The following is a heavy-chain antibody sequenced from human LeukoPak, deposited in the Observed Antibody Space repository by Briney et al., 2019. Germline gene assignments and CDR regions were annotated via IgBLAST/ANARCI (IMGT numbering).Heavy chain of an antibody. CDR2: IYTSGST. J-gene: IGHJ4*02. CDR3: ARASYSYDINGWVPFDY. D-gene: IGHD3-22*01. V-gene: IGHV4-61*02. CDR1: GNSISSGDNY. Sequence: SETLSLTCTVSGNSISSGDNYWSWTRQPAGKGLEWIGRIYTSGSTNYNPSLKSRVTISGDTSKNQFSLRLSSVTAADTAVYYCARASYSYDINGWVPFDYWGQGTLVTVSS.